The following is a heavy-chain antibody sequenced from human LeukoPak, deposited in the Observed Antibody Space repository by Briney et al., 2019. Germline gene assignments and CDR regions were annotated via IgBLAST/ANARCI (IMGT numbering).Heavy chain of an antibody. D-gene: IGHD6-6*01. CDR2: IKSKTNGGTT. V-gene: IGHV3-15*01. CDR3: TTEYSSSYNWFNP. J-gene: IGHJ5*02. Sequence: GGSLRLSCAASGFTFSSYSMNWVRQAPGKGLEWVGRIKSKTNGGTTDYPAPVKGRFTISRDDSKNTLYLQMNSLKIEDTAVYYCTTEYSSSYNWFNPWGQGTLVTVSS. CDR1: GFTFSSYS.